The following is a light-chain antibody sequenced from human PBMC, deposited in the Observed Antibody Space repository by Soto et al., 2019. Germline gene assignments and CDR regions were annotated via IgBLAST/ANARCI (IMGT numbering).Light chain of an antibody. CDR2: VAS. Sequence: DIQMTQFPSSLSASVGDRVTITCRASQSISSYLNWYQQKPGKAPNLLIYVASNLQSGAPSRFSGSGSGTDFTLTISSLQPEDSATYYCQQSYTTPYTFGQGTRLEIK. V-gene: IGKV1-39*01. CDR1: QSISSY. J-gene: IGKJ2*01. CDR3: QQSYTTPYT.